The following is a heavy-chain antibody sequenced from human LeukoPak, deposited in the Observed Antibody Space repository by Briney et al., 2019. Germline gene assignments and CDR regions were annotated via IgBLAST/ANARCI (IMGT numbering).Heavy chain of an antibody. CDR1: GYTFTGYY. CDR2: INANSGGT. J-gene: IGHJ4*02. V-gene: IGHV1-2*02. CDR3: ARDGHGGNSFDY. Sequence: ASVKVSCKASGYTFTGYYMHWVRRAAGQGLEWRGWINANSGGTDYAQKFQDRVTMTRDTSISRAYVELSRLRSDDTAVYYCARDGHGGNSFDYWGQGTLVTVSS. D-gene: IGHD4-23*01.